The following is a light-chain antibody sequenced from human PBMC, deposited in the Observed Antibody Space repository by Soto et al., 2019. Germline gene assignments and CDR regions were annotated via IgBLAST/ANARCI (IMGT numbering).Light chain of an antibody. CDR1: SSDVGGCNY. V-gene: IGLV2-14*01. Sequence: QSVLTQPASVSGSPGQSITISCTGTSSDVGGCNYVSWYQQHPGKAPKLMIYEVSNRPSGVSNRFSGSKSGNTASLTISGLQAEDEAAYYCSSYKSSSTRVFGTGTKVTVL. CDR3: SSYKSSSTRV. CDR2: EVS. J-gene: IGLJ1*01.